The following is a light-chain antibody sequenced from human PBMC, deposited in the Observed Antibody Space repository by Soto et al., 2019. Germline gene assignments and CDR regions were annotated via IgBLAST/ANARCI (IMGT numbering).Light chain of an antibody. CDR2: GAS. CDR3: QEYGSSRWT. J-gene: IGKJ1*01. Sequence: EIVLTQSPGTLSLSPGERATLSCRASQSVSTTYLAWYQQKPGQAPRLLIYGASSRATGIPDRFSGSGSGTDFTLTISRLVTEDFAVYYCQEYGSSRWTFGQGTKVEIK. CDR1: QSVSTTY. V-gene: IGKV3-20*01.